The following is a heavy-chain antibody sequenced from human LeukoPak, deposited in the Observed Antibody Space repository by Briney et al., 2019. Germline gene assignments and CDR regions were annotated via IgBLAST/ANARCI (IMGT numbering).Heavy chain of an antibody. D-gene: IGHD3/OR15-3a*01. V-gene: IGHV3-48*01. Sequence: GGSLRLSCAAPGFTFSSYSMNWVRQAPGKGLEWVSYISSSSSTIYYADSAKGRFTISRDNAKNSLYLQMNSLRAEDTAVYYCARSLSIFGLGAFDIWGQGTMVTVSS. CDR3: ARSLSIFGLGAFDI. J-gene: IGHJ3*02. CDR2: ISSSSSTI. CDR1: GFTFSSYS.